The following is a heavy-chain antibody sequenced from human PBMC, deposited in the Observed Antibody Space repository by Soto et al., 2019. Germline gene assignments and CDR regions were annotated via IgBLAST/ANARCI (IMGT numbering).Heavy chain of an antibody. CDR3: ARKRFGQLVFDP. V-gene: IGHV4-34*01. CDR2: INHSGST. CDR1: GGSFSGYY. J-gene: IGHJ5*02. D-gene: IGHD6-6*01. Sequence: SLTCAVYGGSFSGYYWSWIRQPPGKGLEWIGEINHSGSTNYNPSLKSRVTISVDTSKNQFSLKLSSVTAADTAVYYCARKRFGQLVFDPWGQGTLVTVSS.